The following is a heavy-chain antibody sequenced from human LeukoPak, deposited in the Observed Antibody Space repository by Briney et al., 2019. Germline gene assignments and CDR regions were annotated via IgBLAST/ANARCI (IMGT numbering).Heavy chain of an antibody. Sequence: HWGVLRLSCAASGFTFSSYDMHWVRQATGKGLEWVSAIGTAGDTYYPGSVKGRFTISRDNAKNPLYLQMTSLRAEDTAVYYCARELGSYSSSSQGDYWGQGTLVTVSS. CDR2: IGTAGDT. D-gene: IGHD6-6*01. CDR3: ARELGSYSSSSQGDY. V-gene: IGHV3-13*01. CDR1: GFTFSSYD. J-gene: IGHJ4*02.